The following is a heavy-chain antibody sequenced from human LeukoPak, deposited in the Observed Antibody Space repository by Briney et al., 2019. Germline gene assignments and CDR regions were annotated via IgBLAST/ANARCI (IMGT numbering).Heavy chain of an antibody. CDR1: GFTFSSYE. V-gene: IGHV3-48*03. CDR2: ISSSGSTI. J-gene: IGHJ6*03. CDR3: ARAIGDYYYYYMDV. Sequence: GGSLRLSCAATGFTFSSYEMNWVRQAPGKGLEWVSYISSSGSTIYYADSVKGRFTISRDNAKNSLYLQMNSLRAEDTAVYYCARAIGDYYYYYMDVWGKGTTVTVSS. D-gene: IGHD3-10*01.